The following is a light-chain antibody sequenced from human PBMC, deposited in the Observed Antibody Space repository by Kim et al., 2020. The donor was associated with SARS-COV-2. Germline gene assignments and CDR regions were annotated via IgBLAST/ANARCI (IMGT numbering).Light chain of an antibody. CDR2: DRN. J-gene: IGLJ3*02. V-gene: IGLV3-19*01. CDR3: QSRDSGGRVM. Sequence: SSELTQDPVVSVALGQTVRITCQGDSLRSYYATWYQQKPRQAPVLVIYDRNNRPSGIPDRFSGSASGNTASLTISGTQAEDEADFYCQSRDSGGRVMFGGGTQLTVL. CDR1: SLRSYY.